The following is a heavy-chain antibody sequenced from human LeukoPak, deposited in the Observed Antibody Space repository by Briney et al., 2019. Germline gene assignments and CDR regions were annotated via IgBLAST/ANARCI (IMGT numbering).Heavy chain of an antibody. D-gene: IGHD2-2*01. CDR2: IYHSGST. CDR1: GGSISSGGYY. CDR3: ARQSDCSSTSCYDY. V-gene: IGHV4-30-2*01. J-gene: IGHJ4*02. Sequence: PSQTLSLTCTVSGGSISSGGYYWSWIRQPPGKGLEWIGYIYHSGSTYYNPSLKSRVTISVDRSKNQFSLKLSSVTAADTAVYYCARQSDCSSTSCYDYWGQGTLVTVSS.